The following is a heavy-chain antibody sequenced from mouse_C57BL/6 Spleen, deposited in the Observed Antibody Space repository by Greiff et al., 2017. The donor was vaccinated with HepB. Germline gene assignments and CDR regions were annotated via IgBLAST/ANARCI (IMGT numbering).Heavy chain of an antibody. D-gene: IGHD2-3*01. V-gene: IGHV14-4*01. J-gene: IGHJ2*01. CDR1: GFNIKDDY. CDR2: IDPENGDT. Sequence: VQLQQSGAELVRPGASVKLSCTASGFNIKDDYMHWVKQRPEQGLEWIGWIDPENGDTEYASKFQGKATITADTSSNTAYLQLSSLTSEDTAVYYCTTGYDGYYGYWGQGTTLTVSS. CDR3: TTGYDGYYGY.